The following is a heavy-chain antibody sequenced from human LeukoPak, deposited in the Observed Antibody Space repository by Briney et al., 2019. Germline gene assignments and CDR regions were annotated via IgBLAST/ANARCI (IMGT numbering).Heavy chain of an antibody. D-gene: IGHD2-8*02. Sequence: GGTLRLSCAAYGFTFSSYAMSWVRQAPGKGLEWVSAISGSGGSTYYADSVKGRFTISRDNSKNTLYLQMNSLRAEDTAVYYWAKDGRAGGFDYWGQGTLVTVSS. CDR2: ISGSGGST. CDR1: GFTFSSYA. CDR3: AKDGRAGGFDY. V-gene: IGHV3-23*01. J-gene: IGHJ4*02.